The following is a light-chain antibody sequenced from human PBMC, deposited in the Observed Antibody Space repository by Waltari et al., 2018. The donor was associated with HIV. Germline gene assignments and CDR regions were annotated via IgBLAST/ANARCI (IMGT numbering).Light chain of an antibody. Sequence: DIQMTQSPSSLSASVVDTVTMSCLASEDIGNRLNWYQQRPGRAPNFLIFDASTLETGVPSRFSASASGKNFTFTISGLQPEDFATYYCQQSDSLPLTFGGGTKVDVK. V-gene: IGKV1-33*01. J-gene: IGKJ4*01. CDR1: EDIGNR. CDR2: DAS. CDR3: QQSDSLPLT.